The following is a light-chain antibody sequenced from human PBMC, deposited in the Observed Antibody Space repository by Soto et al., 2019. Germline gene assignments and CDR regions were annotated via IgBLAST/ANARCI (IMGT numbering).Light chain of an antibody. CDR2: GAS. Sequence: IVMPQSPATLSVSPGERAPLSCRASQSVSSNLAWYQQKPGQAPRLLIYGASTRATGIPARFSGSGSGTEFTLTISSLQSEDFAVYYCQQYNNWPVTFGGGTKVDI. J-gene: IGKJ4*01. V-gene: IGKV3-15*01. CDR3: QQYNNWPVT. CDR1: QSVSSN.